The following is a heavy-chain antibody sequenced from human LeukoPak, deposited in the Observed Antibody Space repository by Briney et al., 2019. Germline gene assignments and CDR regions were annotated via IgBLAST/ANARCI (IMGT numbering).Heavy chain of an antibody. CDR2: MSPNSGNT. CDR3: ARSSVKTYYDFWSGDENFDY. J-gene: IGHJ4*02. D-gene: IGHD3-3*01. Sequence: ASVKVSCKASGYTFTSYDINWVRQATGQGLEWMGWMSPNSGNTGYAQKFQGRVTITRNTSISTAYMELSSLRSEDTAVYYCARSSVKTYYDFWSGDENFDYWGQGTLVTVSS. CDR1: GYTFTSYD. V-gene: IGHV1-8*03.